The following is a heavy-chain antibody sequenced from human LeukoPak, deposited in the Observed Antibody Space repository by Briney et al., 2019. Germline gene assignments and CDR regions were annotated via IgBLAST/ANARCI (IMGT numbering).Heavy chain of an antibody. J-gene: IGHJ4*02. Sequence: ASVKVSCKASGYTFTSYDIYWVRQAAGQGLEWMGWINAGNGKTKYSQKFQGRVTITRETSASTAYMELSGLRSEDTAVYYCARARWTSTVTTYYLDYWGQGTLVTVSS. CDR1: GYTFTSYD. CDR2: INAGNGKT. D-gene: IGHD4-17*01. V-gene: IGHV1-3*01. CDR3: ARARWTSTVTTYYLDY.